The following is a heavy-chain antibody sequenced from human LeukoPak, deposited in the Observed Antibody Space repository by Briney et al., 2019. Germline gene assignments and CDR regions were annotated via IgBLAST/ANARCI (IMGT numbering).Heavy chain of an antibody. V-gene: IGHV3-7*04. CDR1: GFTFTNDF. CDR2: MSVDGTDI. CDR3: ARGRGWTYDS. D-gene: IGHD3/OR15-3a*01. J-gene: IGHJ4*02. Sequence: GGSLRLSCAASGFTFTNDFMTWVRQAPGKGLEWVANMSVDGTDIHYVDSVKGRFTISSDNARNSLYLQMNTLRAEDTAVYYCARGRGWTYDSWGRGTLVTVSS.